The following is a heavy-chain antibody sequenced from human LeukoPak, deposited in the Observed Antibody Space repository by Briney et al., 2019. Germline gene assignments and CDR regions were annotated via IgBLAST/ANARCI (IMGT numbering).Heavy chain of an antibody. CDR3: AKAGSMSYRDY. V-gene: IGHV3-53*01. CDR1: GFTVSSNY. J-gene: IGHJ4*02. CDR2: IYSGGST. D-gene: IGHD3-16*02. Sequence: PGGSLRLSCAASGFTVSSNYMSWVRQAPGKGLEWVSVIYSGGSTYYADSVKGRFTISRDNSKNTLYLQMNSLRAEDTAVYYCAKAGSMSYRDYWGQGTLVTVSS.